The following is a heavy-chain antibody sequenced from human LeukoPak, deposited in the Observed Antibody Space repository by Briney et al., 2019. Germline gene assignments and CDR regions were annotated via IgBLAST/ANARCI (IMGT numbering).Heavy chain of an antibody. CDR2: IRYDGSNK. J-gene: IGHJ5*02. V-gene: IGHV3-30*02. CDR3: AKDWVVIPAAISWFDP. D-gene: IGHD2-2*01. CDR1: GFTFSRYG. Sequence: GGSLRLSCAASGFTFSRYGMHWVRQAPGRGLEWVAFIRYDGSNKYYADSVKGRFTISRDNSKNTLYLQMNSLRAEDTAVYYCAKDWVVIPAAISWFDPWGQGALVTVSS.